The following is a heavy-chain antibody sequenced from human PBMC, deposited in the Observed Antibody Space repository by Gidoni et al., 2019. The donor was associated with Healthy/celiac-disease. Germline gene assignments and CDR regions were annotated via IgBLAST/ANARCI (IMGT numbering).Heavy chain of an antibody. D-gene: IGHD3-22*01. J-gene: IGHJ3*02. CDR3: ARALTRPYYYDTSHGTFDI. V-gene: IGHV4-31*01. CDR1: GGSISSGACY. Sequence: QVQLQESGPGLVKPSQTLSLTCTVSGGSISSGACYWSWIRQHPGKGLEWIGYIYYSGSTYYNPSLKSLITIPVDTSKNQFSLRLSSVTAADTAVYYCARALTRPYYYDTSHGTFDIWGQGTRVIVSS. CDR2: IYYSGST.